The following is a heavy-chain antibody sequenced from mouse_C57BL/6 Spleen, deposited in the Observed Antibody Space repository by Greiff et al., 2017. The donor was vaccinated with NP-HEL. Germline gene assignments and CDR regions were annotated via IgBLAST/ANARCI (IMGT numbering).Heavy chain of an antibody. V-gene: IGHV1-53*01. CDR3: ARRLRYPGDYFDY. CDR1: GYTFTSYW. D-gene: IGHD1-1*01. J-gene: IGHJ2*01. CDR2: INPSNGGT. Sequence: QVHVKQPGTELVKPGASVKLSCKASGYTFTSYWMHWVKQRPGQGLEWIGNINPSNGGTNYNEKFKSKATLTVDKSSSTAYMQLSSLTSEDSAVYYCARRLRYPGDYFDYWGQGTTLTVSS.